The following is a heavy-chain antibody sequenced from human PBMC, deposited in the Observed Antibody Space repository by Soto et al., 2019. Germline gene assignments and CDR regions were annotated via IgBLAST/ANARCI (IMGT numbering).Heavy chain of an antibody. CDR3: ARDSTLVRGVIIAYYYGMDV. V-gene: IGHV1-2*04. CDR1: GCTFTGYY. CDR2: INPNSGGT. J-gene: IGHJ6*02. D-gene: IGHD3-10*01. Sequence: GASVKVSCKASGCTFTGYYMHWVRQAPGQGLEWMGWINPNSGGTNYAQKFQGWVTMTRDTSISTAYMELSRLRSDDTAVYYCARDSTLVRGVIIAYYYGMDVWGQGTTVTVSS.